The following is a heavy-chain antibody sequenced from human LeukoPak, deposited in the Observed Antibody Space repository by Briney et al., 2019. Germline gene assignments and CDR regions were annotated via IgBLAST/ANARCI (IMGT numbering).Heavy chain of an antibody. V-gene: IGHV1-69*05. Sequence: ASVKVSCKASGGTFSSYAISWVRQAPGQGLEWMGRIIPIFGTANYAQKFQGRVTITTDESTSTAYMELSSLRSEDTAVYYCARQVYGDYGPSWFDPWGQGTLVTVSS. D-gene: IGHD4-17*01. CDR1: GGTFSSYA. J-gene: IGHJ5*02. CDR3: ARQVYGDYGPSWFDP. CDR2: IIPIFGTA.